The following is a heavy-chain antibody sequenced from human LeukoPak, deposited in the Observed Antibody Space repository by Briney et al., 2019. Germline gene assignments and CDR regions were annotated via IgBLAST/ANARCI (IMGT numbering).Heavy chain of an antibody. CDR2: IYYSGST. J-gene: IGHJ4*02. CDR3: ARLDYDILTGEKYYFDY. D-gene: IGHD3-9*01. Sequence: SETLSLTCTVSGGSISSSSYYWGWIRQSPGKGLEWIGSIYYSGSTYYNPSPKSRVTISVDTSKNQFSLKLSSVTAADTAVYYCARLDYDILTGEKYYFDYWGQGTLVTVSS. CDR1: GGSISSSSYY. V-gene: IGHV4-39*01.